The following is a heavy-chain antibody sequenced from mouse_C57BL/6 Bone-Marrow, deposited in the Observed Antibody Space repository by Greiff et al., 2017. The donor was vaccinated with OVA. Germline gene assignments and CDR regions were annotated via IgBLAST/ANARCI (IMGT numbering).Heavy chain of an antibody. D-gene: IGHD2-3*01. V-gene: IGHV1-19*01. Sequence: EVKLVESGPVLVKPGASVKMSCKASGYTFTDYYMNWVKQSHGKSLEWIGVINPYNGGTSYNQKFKGKATLTVDKSSSTAYMELNSLTSEDSAVYYCARNDGYFAYWGQGTLVTVSA. CDR1: GYTFTDYY. J-gene: IGHJ3*01. CDR3: ARNDGYFAY. CDR2: INPYNGGT.